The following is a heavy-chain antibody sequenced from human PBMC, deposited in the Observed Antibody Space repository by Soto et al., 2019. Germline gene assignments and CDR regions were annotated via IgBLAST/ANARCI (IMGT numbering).Heavy chain of an antibody. J-gene: IGHJ4*02. CDR3: ATLYCSSTSCYRGGDY. CDR1: GYTPTELS. D-gene: IGHD2-2*01. Sequence: VASVKVSCKVSGYTPTELSMHWVRQAPGKGLEWMGGFDPEDGETIYAQKFQGRVTMTEDTSTDTAYMELSSLRSEDTAVYYCATLYCSSTSCYRGGDYWGQGTLVTVSS. V-gene: IGHV1-24*01. CDR2: FDPEDGET.